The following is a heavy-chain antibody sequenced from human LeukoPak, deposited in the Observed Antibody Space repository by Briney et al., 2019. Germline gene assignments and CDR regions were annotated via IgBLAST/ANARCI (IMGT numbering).Heavy chain of an antibody. CDR2: IKQDGSET. CDR3: ARDRAISGVVTIDF. Sequence: GGSLRLSCAASGFTFSTYAMSWVRQSPGKGLEWVANIKQDGSETYYVDSVMGRFTISRLNAKNSVYLQMNSLRAEDTAVYYCARDRAISGVVTIDFWGQGTLVTVSS. D-gene: IGHD3-3*01. V-gene: IGHV3-7*01. CDR1: GFTFSTYA. J-gene: IGHJ4*02.